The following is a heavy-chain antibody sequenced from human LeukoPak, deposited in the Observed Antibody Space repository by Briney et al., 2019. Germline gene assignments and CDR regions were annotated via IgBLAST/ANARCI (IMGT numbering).Heavy chain of an antibody. CDR1: GGSFSGYY. J-gene: IGHJ6*03. CDR2: INNSRST. V-gene: IGHV4-34*01. D-gene: IGHD2-2*01. Sequence: SETLTLTCAVYGGSFSGYYWSWIRQPPGKGLEWIWEINNSRSTNYNPSPKSRVTISVSNSKNQFSFKLSNVTAADTTVDYYGRLGYAYYYYMDVWGKGTTVTVSS. CDR3: GRLGYAYYYYMDV.